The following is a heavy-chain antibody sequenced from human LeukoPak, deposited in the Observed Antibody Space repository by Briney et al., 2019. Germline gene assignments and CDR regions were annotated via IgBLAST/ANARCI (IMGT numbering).Heavy chain of an antibody. CDR2: IDGSSTYI. CDR3: ARTEAPNAPEDY. Sequence: GGSLRLSCAASGFTFSDYRMNWVRQAPGKGLEWVSSIDGSSTYIYFADSLKGRFTVSRDNANNSLFLQMNSLRAEDTAVYYRARTEAPNAPEDYWGQGTLVTVSS. J-gene: IGHJ4*02. CDR1: GFTFSDYR. D-gene: IGHD1-14*01. V-gene: IGHV3-21*01.